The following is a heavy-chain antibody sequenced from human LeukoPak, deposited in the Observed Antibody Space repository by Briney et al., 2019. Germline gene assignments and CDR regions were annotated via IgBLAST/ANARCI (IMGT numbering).Heavy chain of an antibody. V-gene: IGHV4-39*01. CDR1: GGSISSSIYY. D-gene: IGHD3-22*01. J-gene: IGHJ4*02. Sequence: PSETLSLTCTVSGGSISSSIYYGGRIRQPPGEGLEWIGSIYYSGITYYNPSLKSRVTISVDTSKNQFSLKLSSVTAADTAVYYCARHLGTYYYDSSGYFPTPNFDYWGQGTLVTVSS. CDR3: ARHLGTYYYDSSGYFPTPNFDY. CDR2: IYYSGIT.